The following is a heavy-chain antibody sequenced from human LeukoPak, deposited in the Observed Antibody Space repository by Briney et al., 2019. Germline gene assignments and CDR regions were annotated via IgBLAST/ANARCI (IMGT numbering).Heavy chain of an antibody. V-gene: IGHV1-69*13. CDR2: IIPIFGTA. Sequence: ASVKVSCKASRYTFTSYGISWVRQAPGQGLEWMGGIIPIFGTANYAQKFQGRVTITADESTSTAYMELSSLRSEDTAVYYCASPGRGQLALHYYYYMDVWGKGTTVTVSS. D-gene: IGHD6-6*01. J-gene: IGHJ6*03. CDR1: RYTFTSYG. CDR3: ASPGRGQLALHYYYYMDV.